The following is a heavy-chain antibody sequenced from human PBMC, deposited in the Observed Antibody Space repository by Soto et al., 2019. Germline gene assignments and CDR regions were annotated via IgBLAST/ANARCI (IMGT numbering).Heavy chain of an antibody. Sequence: GGSLRLSCAASGFAVSSKYMTWVRQAPGKGLEWVSVIYGGGTTYYADSVKGRFTISRDTSKNTLYLQMNSLRAEDTAVYYCAKAQFSSSEVPLNLDSWGQGTLVNVSS. D-gene: IGHD6-25*01. CDR2: IYGGGTT. CDR3: AKAQFSSSEVPLNLDS. V-gene: IGHV3-53*01. CDR1: GFAVSSKY. J-gene: IGHJ4*02.